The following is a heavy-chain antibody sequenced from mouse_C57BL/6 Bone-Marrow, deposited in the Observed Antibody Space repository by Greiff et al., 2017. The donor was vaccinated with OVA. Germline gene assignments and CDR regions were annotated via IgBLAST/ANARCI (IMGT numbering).Heavy chain of an antibody. CDR1: GYTFTDYY. Sequence: VQLQQSGPVLVKPGASVKMSCKASGYTFTDYYMNWVKQSHGKSLEWIGVINPYNGGTSYTQKFKGKATLTVDKSSSTAYMELNSLTSEDSAVYYCARTMGSPHYYAMDYWGQGTSVTVSS. CDR3: ARTMGSPHYYAMDY. V-gene: IGHV1-19*01. J-gene: IGHJ4*01. D-gene: IGHD1-1*01. CDR2: INPYNGGT.